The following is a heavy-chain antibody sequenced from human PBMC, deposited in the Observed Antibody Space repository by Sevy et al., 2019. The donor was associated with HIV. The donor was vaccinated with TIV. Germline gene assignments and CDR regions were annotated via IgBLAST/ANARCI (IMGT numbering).Heavy chain of an antibody. CDR3: AKDLAGPGRRYFDY. CDR2: IRYDGSDK. J-gene: IGHJ4*02. Sequence: GGSLRLSCAASGSIFSNFGMHWVRQVPGKGLEWVTFIRYDGSDKYYAASVKGRFTISRDDSKNTLYLQMDSLRAEDTAIYYCAKDLAGPGRRYFDYWGQGTLVTVSS. D-gene: IGHD6-13*01. V-gene: IGHV3-30*02. CDR1: GSIFSNFG.